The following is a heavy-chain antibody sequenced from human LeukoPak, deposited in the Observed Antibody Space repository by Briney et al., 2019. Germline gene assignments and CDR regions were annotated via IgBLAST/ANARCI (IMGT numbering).Heavy chain of an antibody. D-gene: IGHD3-10*01. CDR1: GFTFSGYW. V-gene: IGHV3-74*01. CDR2: INSDGSST. CDR3: AKRASGSGTSLYYFDY. Sequence: GGSLRLSCAASGFTFSGYWMHWVRQAPGKGLVWVSRINSDGSSTSYADSVKGRFTISRDNSKNTLYLQMNSLRAEDTAVYYCAKRASGSGTSLYYFDYWGQGTLVTVSS. J-gene: IGHJ4*02.